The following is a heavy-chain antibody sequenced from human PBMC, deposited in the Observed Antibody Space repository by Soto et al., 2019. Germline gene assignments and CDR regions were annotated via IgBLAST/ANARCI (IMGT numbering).Heavy chain of an antibody. J-gene: IGHJ4*02. CDR2: MQPSSGRT. Sequence: QVQLVQSGAEVREPGASVKVSCKASGDSFTSLDINWVRQTTGQGLEWMGWMQPSSGRTGYAQKFQGRVTMTRDTFINTAYMELSSLTSDDTAFYYCARGVTAGVDYWGQGTLVTVSS. CDR3: ARGVTAGVDY. D-gene: IGHD1-26*01. CDR1: GDSFTSLD. V-gene: IGHV1-8*01.